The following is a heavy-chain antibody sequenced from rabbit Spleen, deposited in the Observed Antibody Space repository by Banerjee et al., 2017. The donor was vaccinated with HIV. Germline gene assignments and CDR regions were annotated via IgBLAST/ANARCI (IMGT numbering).Heavy chain of an antibody. J-gene: IGHJ4*01. V-gene: IGHV1S45*01. Sequence: QEQLEESGGGLVKPEGSLTLTCKASGFPFSEKAVMCWVRQAPGKGLTWIACINVVTGKAVYASWAKGRFTFSKTSSTTVTLQMTSLTAADTATYFCARDLVAVIGWNFNLWGQGTLVTVS. D-gene: IGHD1-1*01. CDR2: INVVTGKA. CDR1: GFPFSEKAV. CDR3: ARDLVAVIGWNFNL.